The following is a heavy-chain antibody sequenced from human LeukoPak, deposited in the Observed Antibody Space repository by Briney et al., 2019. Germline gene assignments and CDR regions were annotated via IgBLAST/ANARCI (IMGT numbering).Heavy chain of an antibody. CDR2: ISSSGGST. J-gene: IGHJ4*02. CDR1: GFTFSSDA. Sequence: PGGSLRLSCAASGFTFSSDAMRWVRQAPGKGLEWVSAISSSGGSTYYADSVRGRFIISRDSSKDTLYLQMNSLRVEDTAVYYCAKGGAQVGGQGTLVTASS. D-gene: IGHD1-26*01. CDR3: AKGGAQV. V-gene: IGHV3-23*01.